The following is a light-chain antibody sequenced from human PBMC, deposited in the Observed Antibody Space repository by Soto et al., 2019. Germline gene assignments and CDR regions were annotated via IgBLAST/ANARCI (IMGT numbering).Light chain of an antibody. Sequence: QSALTQPPSASGSPGQSVTISCTGTSSDVGGYNYVSWYQQHPGKAPKLMIYEVSKRPSGVPDRFSGSKSDNTASLTVSGLQAEDEADYYCSSYGGSNIVVFGGGTKVTVL. CDR1: SSDVGGYNY. CDR2: EVS. J-gene: IGLJ2*01. CDR3: SSYGGSNIVV. V-gene: IGLV2-8*01.